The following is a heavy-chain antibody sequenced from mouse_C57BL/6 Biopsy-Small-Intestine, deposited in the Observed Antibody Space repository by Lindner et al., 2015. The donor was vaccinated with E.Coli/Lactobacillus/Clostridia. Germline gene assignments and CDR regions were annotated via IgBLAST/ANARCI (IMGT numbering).Heavy chain of an antibody. CDR3: ARWNYYGSSHYYAMDY. J-gene: IGHJ4*01. CDR2: IYPGDGDT. CDR1: GYAFSSYW. Sequence: VQLQESGAELVKPGASVKISCKASGYAFSSYWMNWVKQRPGKGLEWIGQIYPGDGDTNYNGKFKGKATLTADKSSSTAYMQLSSLTSEDSAVYFCARWNYYGSSHYYAMDYWGQGTSVTVSS. D-gene: IGHD1-1*01. V-gene: IGHV1-80*01.